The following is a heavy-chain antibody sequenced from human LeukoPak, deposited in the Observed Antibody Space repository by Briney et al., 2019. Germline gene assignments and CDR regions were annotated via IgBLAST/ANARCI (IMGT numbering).Heavy chain of an antibody. V-gene: IGHV3-73*01. CDR1: GFXFSGSA. CDR3: AGGSGWYSPDY. Sequence: GGSLRLSCAASGFXFSGSAMHWVRQASGKGLEWVGLIRSTSNSYATAYAASVKGRFTISRDDSKNTAYLQMNSLKAEDTAVYYCAGGSGWYSPDYWGQGALVTVSS. J-gene: IGHJ4*02. D-gene: IGHD6-19*01. CDR2: IRSTSNSYAT.